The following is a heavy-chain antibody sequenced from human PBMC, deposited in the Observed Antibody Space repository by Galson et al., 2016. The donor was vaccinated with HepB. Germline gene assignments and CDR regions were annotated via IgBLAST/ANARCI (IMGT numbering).Heavy chain of an antibody. Sequence: LSLTCAVSGGSITSANWWSWVRKPPGKGLEWIGEMYVGGTAYHHNPSLTSRVTLSLDNSKNQFSLNLISVTAADTAVYYCARLLAISGPRGFDCWGPGTLVTVSS. CDR3: ARLLAISGPRGFDC. D-gene: IGHD2-2*02. CDR1: GGSITSANW. CDR2: MYVGGTAY. J-gene: IGHJ4*02. V-gene: IGHV4-4*02.